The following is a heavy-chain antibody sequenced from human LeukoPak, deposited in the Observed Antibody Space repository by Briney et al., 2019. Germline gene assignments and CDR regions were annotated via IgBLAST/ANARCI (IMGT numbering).Heavy chain of an antibody. J-gene: IGHJ5*01. CDR3: ARVRVQSPRGWFEP. V-gene: IGHV4-39*07. CDR1: GGSISSSSYY. Sequence: SETLSLTCTVSGGSISSSSYYWGWIRQPPGKGLEWIGNIYYTGSTYYNPSLKSRVTVSLDTSKSQFSLKLNSVTAADTAVYYWARVRVQSPRGWFEPWGQGTLVTVSS. CDR2: IYYTGST.